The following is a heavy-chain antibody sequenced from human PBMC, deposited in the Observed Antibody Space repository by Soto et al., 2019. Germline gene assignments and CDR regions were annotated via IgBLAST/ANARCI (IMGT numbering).Heavy chain of an antibody. Sequence: LRLSCAASGFTFNTWMHWVRQAPGEGLVWVSSIDSDGSITSYADSVKGRFTISRDNAKNTLYLQMNSLRAEDTAVYYCATLGLQQGFWGPGTLVTVSS. V-gene: IGHV3-74*01. CDR2: IDSDGSIT. CDR1: GFTFNTW. J-gene: IGHJ4*02. CDR3: ATLGLQQGF. D-gene: IGHD2-21*02.